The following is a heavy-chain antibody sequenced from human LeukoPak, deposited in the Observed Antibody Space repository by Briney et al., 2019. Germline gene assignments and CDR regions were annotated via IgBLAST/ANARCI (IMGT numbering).Heavy chain of an antibody. CDR3: ARGWAPTHYYDSSGPSYFDY. CDR1: GGSFSGYY. D-gene: IGHD3-22*01. J-gene: IGHJ4*02. V-gene: IGHV4-34*01. Sequence: SETLSLTCAVYGGSFSGYYWSWIRQPPGKGLEWIGEINHSGSTNYNPSLKSRVTISVDTSKNQFSLKLSSVTAADTAVYYCARGWAPTHYYDSSGPSYFDYWGQGTLVTVSS. CDR2: INHSGST.